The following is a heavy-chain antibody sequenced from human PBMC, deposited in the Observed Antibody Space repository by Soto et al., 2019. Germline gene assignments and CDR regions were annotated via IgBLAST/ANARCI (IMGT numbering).Heavy chain of an antibody. Sequence: GSLRLSCAASGFTFSSYGMHWVRQAPGKGLEWVAVISYDGSNKYYADSVKGRFTISRDNSKNTLYLQMNSLRAEDTAVYYCAKGDKSFFGPANYYYYYYMDVWGKGTTVTVSS. J-gene: IGHJ6*03. D-gene: IGHD3-10*01. CDR3: AKGDKSFFGPANYYYYYYMDV. CDR2: ISYDGSNK. CDR1: GFTFSSYG. V-gene: IGHV3-30*18.